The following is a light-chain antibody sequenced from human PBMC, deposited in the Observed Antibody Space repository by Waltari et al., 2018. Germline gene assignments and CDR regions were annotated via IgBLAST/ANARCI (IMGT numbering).Light chain of an antibody. J-gene: IGKJ4*01. CDR1: HSVKNN. V-gene: IGKV1-5*03. Sequence: DIQMTQSPSTLSASVGDRFTITCRASHSVKNNLAWYQQKAGKAPKVVIHKASRLESGVPSRFSGSGYVTEFTLTISSLQPDDFATYYCQEYDTLPVTFGGGTKVEIK. CDR3: QEYDTLPVT. CDR2: KAS.